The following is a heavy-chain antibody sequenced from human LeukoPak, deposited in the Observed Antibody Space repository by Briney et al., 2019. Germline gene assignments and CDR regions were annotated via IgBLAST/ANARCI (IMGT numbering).Heavy chain of an antibody. CDR2: INPNSGGT. CDR3: AREGCSSTNCHVLGDDNWFDP. J-gene: IGHJ5*02. Sequence: ASVKVSCKASGYTFTGYYMHWLRQTPGQGLEWMGWINPNSGGTIYAQKFQGRVTMTRDTSISTAYMELSRLRSDDTAVYYCAREGCSSTNCHVLGDDNWFDPWGQGTLVTVSS. D-gene: IGHD2-2*01. CDR1: GYTFTGYY. V-gene: IGHV1-2*02.